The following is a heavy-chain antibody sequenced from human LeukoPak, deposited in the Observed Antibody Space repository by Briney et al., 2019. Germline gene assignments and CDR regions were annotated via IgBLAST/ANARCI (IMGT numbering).Heavy chain of an antibody. V-gene: IGHV4-59*01. CDR1: GGSISSYY. Sequence: PSETLSLTCTVSGGSISSYYWSWIRQPPGKGLEWIAYIYYSGSTNSNPSLKSRVTISVDTSKNQLSLKLGSVTAADTAVYYCARGYSYYYMDVWGKGTTVTVSS. D-gene: IGHD5-18*01. J-gene: IGHJ6*03. CDR2: IYYSGST. CDR3: ARGYSYYYMDV.